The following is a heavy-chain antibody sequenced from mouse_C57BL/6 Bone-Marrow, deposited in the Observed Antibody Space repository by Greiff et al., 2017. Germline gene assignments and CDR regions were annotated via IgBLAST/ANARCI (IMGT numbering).Heavy chain of an antibody. J-gene: IGHJ4*01. V-gene: IGHV1-81*01. Sequence: QVQLQQSGAELARPGASVKLSCKASGYTFTSYGISWVKQRTGQGLEWIGEISPRSGNTYFNEKFKGKATVTADKSSSAAYMELRSLTSEDSAVYFCARLELLAMDYWGQGASVTVSS. CDR1: GYTFTSYG. D-gene: IGHD1-1*01. CDR3: ARLELLAMDY. CDR2: ISPRSGNT.